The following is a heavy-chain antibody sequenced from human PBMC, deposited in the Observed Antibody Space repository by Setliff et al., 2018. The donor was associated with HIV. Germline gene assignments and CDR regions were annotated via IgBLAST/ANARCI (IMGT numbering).Heavy chain of an antibody. D-gene: IGHD3-3*01. J-gene: IGHJ4*02. CDR2: MSASSSYI. Sequence: GGSLRLSCAASGFIFNDYYMNWIRQAPGKGLEWVSYMSASSSYIQYADSVKGRFTISRDNAKNSLYLQMNSLRAEDTAVYYCARERLRFLEWLPLDYWGQGTLVTVSS. V-gene: IGHV3-11*06. CDR3: ARERLRFLEWLPLDY. CDR1: GFIFNDYY.